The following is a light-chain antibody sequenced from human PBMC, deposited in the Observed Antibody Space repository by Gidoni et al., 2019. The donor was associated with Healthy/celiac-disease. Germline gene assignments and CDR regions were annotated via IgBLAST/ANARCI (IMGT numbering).Light chain of an antibody. CDR1: QSISSW. CDR3: QQYNSYSWT. J-gene: IGKJ1*01. Sequence: GDRVTITCRASQSISSWLAWYQQKPGKAPKLLIYDASSLESGVPSWFSGRGSGTEFTLTISSLQPDDFATYYCQQYNSYSWTFGQGTKVEIK. V-gene: IGKV1-5*01. CDR2: DAS.